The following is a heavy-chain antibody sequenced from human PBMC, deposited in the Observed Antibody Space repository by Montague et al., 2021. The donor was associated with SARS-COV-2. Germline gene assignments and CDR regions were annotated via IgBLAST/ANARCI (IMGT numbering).Heavy chain of an antibody. J-gene: IGHJ4*02. D-gene: IGHD5-12*01. Sequence: SLRLSCAASGFGFRGYAMSWVRQAPGKRLEWVSGISDSGGSTYYADSVKGRFTISRDNSKNTLYLQMNSLRVEDTAVYYCANPRGEYSGSGFVFWYWGQGTLVTVSS. CDR2: ISDSGGST. V-gene: IGHV3-23*01. CDR3: ANPRGEYSGSGFVFWY. CDR1: GFGFRGYA.